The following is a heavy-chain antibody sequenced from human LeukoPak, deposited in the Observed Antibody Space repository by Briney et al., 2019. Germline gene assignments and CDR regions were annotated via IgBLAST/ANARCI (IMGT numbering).Heavy chain of an antibody. D-gene: IGHD3-9*01. J-gene: IGHJ4*02. V-gene: IGHV1-8*03. CDR2: MNPNSGNT. CDR3: ARGPYIDYDILTGFDY. Sequence: ASVKVSCKASGYTFNTYGITWVRQAPGQGLEWMGWMNPNSGNTGYAQKFQGRVTITRNTSISTAYMELSSLRSEDTAVYYCARGPYIDYDILTGFDYWGQGTLVTVSS. CDR1: GYTFNTYG.